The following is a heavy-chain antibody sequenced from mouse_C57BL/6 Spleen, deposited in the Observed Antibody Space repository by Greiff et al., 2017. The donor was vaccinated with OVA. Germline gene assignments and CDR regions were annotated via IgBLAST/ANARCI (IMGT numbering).Heavy chain of an antibody. V-gene: IGHV1-15*01. CDR2: IDPETGGT. CDR1: GYTFTDYE. Sequence: QVQLKQSGAELVRPGASVTLSCKASGYTFTDYEMHWVKQTPVHGLEWIGAIDPETGGTAYNQKFKGKAILTADKSSSTAYMELRSLTSEDSAVYYCTIYYDYIYAMDYWGQGTSVTVSS. D-gene: IGHD2-4*01. J-gene: IGHJ4*01. CDR3: TIYYDYIYAMDY.